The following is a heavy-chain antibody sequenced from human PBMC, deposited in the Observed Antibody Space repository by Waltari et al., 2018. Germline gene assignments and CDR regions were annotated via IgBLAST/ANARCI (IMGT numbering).Heavy chain of an antibody. J-gene: IGHJ6*02. CDR1: GGTFSSYT. CDR2: SIAILGIE. CDR3: ARVIAVAGLNYGMDV. D-gene: IGHD6-19*01. Sequence: QVQLVQSGAEVKKPGSSVKVSCKASGGTFSSYTISWVRQAPGKGLEWRGRSIAILGIETYAQKFQGRGTITADKATSTVYMELSSLRAEDTAVYYCARVIAVAGLNYGMDVWGQGTTVTVSS. V-gene: IGHV1-69*02.